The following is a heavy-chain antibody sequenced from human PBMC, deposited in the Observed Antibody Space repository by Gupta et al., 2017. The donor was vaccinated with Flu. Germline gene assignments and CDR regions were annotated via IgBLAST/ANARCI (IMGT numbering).Heavy chain of an antibody. CDR2: ISYDGTRD. CDR3: SKEATTSSTAYLDS. CDR1: YG. V-gene: IGHV3-30*18. J-gene: IGHJ5*01. D-gene: IGHD1-1*01. Sequence: YGMHWVRQPPGKGLEWVAIISYDGTRDSYADAGKGRFTVSRDNSRDTLYLPMNRLIHADTAVYYCSKEATTSSTAYLDSW.